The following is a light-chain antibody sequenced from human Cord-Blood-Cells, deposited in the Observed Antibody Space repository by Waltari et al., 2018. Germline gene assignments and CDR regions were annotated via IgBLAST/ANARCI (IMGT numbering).Light chain of an antibody. V-gene: IGLV4-69*01. CDR1: SGHSSYA. CDR3: QTWGTCIWV. Sequence: QLVLTQSPSASASLGASVKLTCTPSSGHSSYAIAWHQQQPEKGPRYLMKLNSDGSHSKGDGIPDRFSGSSSGAERYLTISSLQSEDEADYYCQTWGTCIWVFGGGTKLTVL. CDR2: LNSDGSH. J-gene: IGLJ3*02.